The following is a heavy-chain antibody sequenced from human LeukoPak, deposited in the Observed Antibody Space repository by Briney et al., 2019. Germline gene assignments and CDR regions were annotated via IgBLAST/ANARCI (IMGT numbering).Heavy chain of an antibody. J-gene: IGHJ3*02. V-gene: IGHV4-39*07. CDR3: ARDSKYCSSTSCFAAFDI. CDR2: IYYSGST. D-gene: IGHD2-2*01. CDR1: GGSISSSSYY. Sequence: SETLSLTCTVSGGSISSSSYYWGWIRQPPGKGLEWIGSIYYSGSTYYNPSLKSRVTISVDTSKNQFSLKLSSVTAADTAVYYCARDSKYCSSTSCFAAFDIWGQGTMVTVSS.